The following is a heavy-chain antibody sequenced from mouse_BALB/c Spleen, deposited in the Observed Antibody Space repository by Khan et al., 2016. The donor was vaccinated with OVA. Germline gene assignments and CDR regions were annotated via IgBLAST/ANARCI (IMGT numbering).Heavy chain of an antibody. Sequence: QVQLQQSGPELKKPGESVKISCKASGYTFTKNGLNWAKQAPGKGLKWMGWINTYTGEPTYADDFRGRFAFSLETSASTAYLQINNLKNEDTATYFCARVGYAGTMDYWGQGTSVTVSS. CDR1: GYTFTKNG. J-gene: IGHJ4*01. CDR2: INTYTGEP. V-gene: IGHV9-3-1*01. D-gene: IGHD4-1*01. CDR3: ARVGYAGTMDY.